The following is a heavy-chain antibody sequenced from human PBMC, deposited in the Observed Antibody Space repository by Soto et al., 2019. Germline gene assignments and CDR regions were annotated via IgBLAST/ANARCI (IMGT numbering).Heavy chain of an antibody. CDR3: AIYLWFGEFRFDP. D-gene: IGHD3-10*01. J-gene: IGHJ5*02. V-gene: IGHV1-8*01. CDR1: GYTFTSYD. CDR2: MNPNSGNT. Sequence: QVQLVQSGAEVKKPGASVKVSCKASGYTFTSYDINWFRQATGQGLEWMGWMNPNSGNTGYAQKFQGRVTITKDTSISTAYMELSSLTLEDTAVYYCAIYLWFGEFRFDPWGQGTLVTVSS.